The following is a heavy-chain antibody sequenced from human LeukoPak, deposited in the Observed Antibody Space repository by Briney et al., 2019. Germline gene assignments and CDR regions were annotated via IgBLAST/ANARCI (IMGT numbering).Heavy chain of an antibody. J-gene: IGHJ4*02. Sequence: SETLSLTCTVSGGSISSYYWSWIRQPPGKGLEWIGYIYYSGTTNYNPSLKSRVTISVDTSKNQFSLKLSSVTAADTAVYYCARNGDGYKQSPPDYWGQGTLVTVSS. CDR3: ARNGDGYKQSPPDY. V-gene: IGHV4-59*01. D-gene: IGHD5-24*01. CDR2: IYYSGTT. CDR1: GGSISSYY.